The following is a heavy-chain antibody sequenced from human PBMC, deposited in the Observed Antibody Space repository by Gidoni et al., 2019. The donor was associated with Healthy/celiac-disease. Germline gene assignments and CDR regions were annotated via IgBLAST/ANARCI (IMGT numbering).Heavy chain of an antibody. V-gene: IGHV3-21*01. D-gene: IGHD3-10*01. J-gene: IGHJ6*02. CDR1: GFHFRTYS. CDR2: ISSSSSYI. CDR3: ARDLWFGELLLSGTGNYGMDV. Sequence: EVQLVESGGGLVKPGGSLRLSCAAFGFHFRTYSMNWFRHDPGKGLEWVSSISSSSSYIYYADSVKGRFTISRDNAKNSLYLQMNSLRAEDTAVYYCARDLWFGELLLSGTGNYGMDVWGQGTTVTVSS.